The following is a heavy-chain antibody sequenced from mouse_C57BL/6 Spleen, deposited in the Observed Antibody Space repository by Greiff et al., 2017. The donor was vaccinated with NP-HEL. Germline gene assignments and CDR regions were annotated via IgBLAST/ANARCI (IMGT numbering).Heavy chain of an antibody. Sequence: DVMLVESGGGLVKPGGSLKLSCAASGFTFSDYGMHWVRQAPEKGLEWVAYISSGSSTIYYADTVKGRFTISRDNAKNTLFLQMTSLRSEDTAMYYCARRSSYPFDYWGQGTTLTVSS. J-gene: IGHJ2*01. D-gene: IGHD1-1*01. CDR2: ISSGSSTI. V-gene: IGHV5-17*01. CDR1: GFTFSDYG. CDR3: ARRSSYPFDY.